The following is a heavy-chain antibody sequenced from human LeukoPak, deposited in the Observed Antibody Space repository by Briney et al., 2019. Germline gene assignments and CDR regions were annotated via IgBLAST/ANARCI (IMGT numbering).Heavy chain of an antibody. J-gene: IGHJ4*02. CDR1: GGSISSSSYY. CDR3: ALITRGVRGVGYYFDY. Sequence: PSETLSLTCTVSGGSISSSSYYWGWIRQPPGKGLEWTGSIYYSGSTYYNPSLKSRVTISVDTSKNQFSLKLSSVTAADTAVYYCALITRGVRGVGYYFDYWGQGTLVTVSS. D-gene: IGHD3-10*01. CDR2: IYYSGST. V-gene: IGHV4-39*07.